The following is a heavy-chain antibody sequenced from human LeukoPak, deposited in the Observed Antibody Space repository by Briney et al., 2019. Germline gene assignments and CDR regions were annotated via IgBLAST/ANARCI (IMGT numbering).Heavy chain of an antibody. V-gene: IGHV4-39*01. CDR1: GGSISRSSYY. D-gene: IGHD5-12*01. Sequence: SETLSLTCTVSGGSISRSSYYWGWIRQPPGKGLEWIGSIYYSGSTYYNPSLKSRVTISVDTSKNQFSLKLNSVTAADTAVYYCARHGGLKYGGYEKRFDYWGQGTLVTVSS. CDR3: ARHGGLKYGGYEKRFDY. CDR2: IYYSGST. J-gene: IGHJ4*02.